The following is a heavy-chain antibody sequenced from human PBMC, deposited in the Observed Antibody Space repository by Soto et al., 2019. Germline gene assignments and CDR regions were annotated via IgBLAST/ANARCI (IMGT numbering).Heavy chain of an antibody. CDR2: ISYSGTT. Sequence: QVQLQESGPGLVKPSQTLSLTCTVSGGSISSGNYYWSWIRQPPGKGLEWIGFISYSGTTHYSAALSSRVSISVDTSKNQFSLDLSSVTAADTDVYYCATMGTPVTGLYYFDYWGQGTLVTVSS. CDR3: ATMGTPVTGLYYFDY. J-gene: IGHJ4*02. CDR1: GGSISSGNYY. D-gene: IGHD4-17*01. V-gene: IGHV4-30-4*01.